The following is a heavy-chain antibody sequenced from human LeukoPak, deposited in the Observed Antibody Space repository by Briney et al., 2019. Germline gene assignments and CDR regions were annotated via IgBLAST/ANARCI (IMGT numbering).Heavy chain of an antibody. CDR3: AVPRVLRYFDWSYDAFDI. CDR2: IYHSGST. CDR1: GYSISSGYY. D-gene: IGHD3-9*01. V-gene: IGHV4-38-2*02. Sequence: PSETLSLTCTVSGYSISSGYYWGWIRQPPGKGLEWIGSIYHSGSTYYNPSLKSRVTISVDTSKNQFSLKLSSVTAADTAVYYCAVPRVLRYFDWSYDAFDIWGQGAMVTVSS. J-gene: IGHJ3*02.